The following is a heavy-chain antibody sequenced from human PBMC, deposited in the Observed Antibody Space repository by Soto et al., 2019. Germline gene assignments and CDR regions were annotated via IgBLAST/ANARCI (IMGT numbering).Heavy chain of an antibody. CDR1: GGSISSGYYY. Sequence: ETLSLTCAVSGGSISSGYYYWSWIRQPPGKGLEWIGDVSDSGLTNYNPSLRSRVTISVDTSKNQFSLKLNSATAADTAVYYCARDSTTWFPYYGIDVWGQGTTVTVSS. V-gene: IGHV4-61*01. D-gene: IGHD2-2*01. J-gene: IGHJ6*02. CDR3: ARDSTTWFPYYGIDV. CDR2: VSDSGLT.